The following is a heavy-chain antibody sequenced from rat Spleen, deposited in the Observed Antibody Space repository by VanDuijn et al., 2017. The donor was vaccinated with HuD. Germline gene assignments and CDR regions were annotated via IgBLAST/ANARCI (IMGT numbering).Heavy chain of an antibody. V-gene: IGHV5S10*01. CDR2: ISYDGSST. D-gene: IGHD1-12*02. J-gene: IGHJ4*01. CDR1: GFTFSDYT. Sequence: EVQLVESGGGLVQPGRSLKLSCAASGFTFSDYTMAWVRQAPTKGLDWVATISYDGSSTYYRDSVKGRFTISRDNAKSTLYLQMDSLRSEDSATYYCATDGYYDGTYYSVYVMDARGQGASVTVSS. CDR3: ATDGYYDGTYYSVYVMDA.